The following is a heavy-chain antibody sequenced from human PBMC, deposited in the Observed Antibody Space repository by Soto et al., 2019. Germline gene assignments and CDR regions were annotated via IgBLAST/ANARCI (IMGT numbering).Heavy chain of an antibody. D-gene: IGHD3-16*01. CDR2: ISYDGSNK. J-gene: IGHJ4*02. CDR1: GFTFSSYA. Sequence: GGSLRLSCAASGFTFSSYAMHWVRQAPGKGLEWVAVISYDGSNKYYADSVKGRFTISRDNSKNTLYLQMNSLRAEDTAVYYCARDPTNYDYVWGSYTFDYWGQGTLVTVSS. V-gene: IGHV3-30-3*01. CDR3: ARDPTNYDYVWGSYTFDY.